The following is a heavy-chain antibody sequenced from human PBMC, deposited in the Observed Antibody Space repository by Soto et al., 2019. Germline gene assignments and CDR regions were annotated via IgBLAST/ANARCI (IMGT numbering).Heavy chain of an antibody. J-gene: IGHJ4*02. V-gene: IGHV4-30-4*01. CDR3: ARALDDSSGYYGGLGY. CDR1: GASISSGDYY. CDR2: IYYTGST. Sequence: SETLSLTCTVSGASISSGDYYWSWIRQPPGKGLEWIGYIYYTGSTYYNPSLKSRLTISVDTSKNQLSLKLTSLTAADTAVYYCARALDDSSGYYGGLGYWGQGTLVTV. D-gene: IGHD3-22*01.